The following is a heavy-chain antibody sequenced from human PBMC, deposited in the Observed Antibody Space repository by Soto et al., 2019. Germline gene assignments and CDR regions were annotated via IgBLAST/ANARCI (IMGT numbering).Heavy chain of an antibody. D-gene: IGHD3-16*01. V-gene: IGHV4-39*01. CDR1: RGSIQSSTYY. CDR3: ARQTYLTYFDI. CDR2: VYYNGRP. Sequence: SETLSLTCTVSRGSIQSSTYYWGWIRQPPGKGLEWIGTVYYNGRPYFNPSLKSRLTLSADPSQNQFSLRLASVTAADTAVYYCARQTYLTYFDIWGQGTMVTVSS. J-gene: IGHJ3*02.